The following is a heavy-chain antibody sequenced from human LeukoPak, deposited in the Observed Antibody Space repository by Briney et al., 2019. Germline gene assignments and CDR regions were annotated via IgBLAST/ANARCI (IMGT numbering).Heavy chain of an antibody. CDR3: ARGPYSYDSSGAFDI. CDR1: GGSISSYY. CDR2: IYYSGST. Sequence: SETLSLTCTVSGGSISSYYWSWIRQPPGKGLEWIGYIYYSGSTNYNPSLKSRVTISVDTSKNQFSLKLSSVTAADTAVYFCARGPYSYDSSGAFDIWGQGTMVAVSS. V-gene: IGHV4-59*08. J-gene: IGHJ3*02. D-gene: IGHD3-22*01.